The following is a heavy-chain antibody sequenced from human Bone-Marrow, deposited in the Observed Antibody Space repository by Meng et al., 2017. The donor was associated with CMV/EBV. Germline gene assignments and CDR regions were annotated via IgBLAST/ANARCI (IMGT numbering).Heavy chain of an antibody. CDR3: ARDRWAPKGYCSSTSCEYYFDY. V-gene: IGHV1-2*02. CDR1: GYTFTGYY. J-gene: IGHJ4*02. CDR2: INPNSGGT. Sequence: ASVKVSCKASGYTFTGYYMHWVRQAPGQGLEWMGWINPNSGGTNYAQKFQGRVTMTRDTSISTAYMELSRLRSEDTAVYYCARDRWAPKGYCSSTSCEYYFDYWGQGTLVTVSS. D-gene: IGHD2-2*01.